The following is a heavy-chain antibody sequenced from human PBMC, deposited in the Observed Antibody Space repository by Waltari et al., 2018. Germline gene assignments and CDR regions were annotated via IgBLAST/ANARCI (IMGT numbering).Heavy chain of an antibody. CDR3: ARHLYDYVWGSYRPYYYYYMDV. CDR1: GGSFSGYY. D-gene: IGHD3-16*02. CDR2: INHSGST. V-gene: IGHV4-34*01. J-gene: IGHJ6*03. Sequence: QVQLQQWGAGLLKPSETLSLTCSVYGGSFSGYYWSWIRQPPGKGLEWIGEINHSGSTNYNPSLKSRVTISVDTSKNQFSLKLSSVTAADTAVYYCARHLYDYVWGSYRPYYYYYMDVWGKGTTVTVSS.